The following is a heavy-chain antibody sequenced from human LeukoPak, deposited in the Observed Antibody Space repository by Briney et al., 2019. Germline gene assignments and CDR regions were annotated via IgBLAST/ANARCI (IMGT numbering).Heavy chain of an antibody. CDR1: GFTFSTYW. J-gene: IGHJ4*02. CDR3: ARDDRIMVRGVPDY. Sequence: GGSLRLACAASGFTFSTYWRRSVRQARGRGLEWVANIKQDGSEKFYVDSVKGRFNISRDNAKNSMYLQMNSLRAEETDVYYCARDDRIMVRGVPDYWGQGTQVTVSS. CDR2: IKQDGSEK. V-gene: IGHV3-7*03. D-gene: IGHD3-10*01.